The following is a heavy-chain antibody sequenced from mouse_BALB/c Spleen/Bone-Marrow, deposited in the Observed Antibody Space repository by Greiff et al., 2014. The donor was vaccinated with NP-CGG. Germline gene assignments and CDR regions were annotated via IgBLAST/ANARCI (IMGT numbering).Heavy chain of an antibody. CDR3: ARRGNWDGRAAMDY. CDR1: GFTFSSYG. D-gene: IGHD4-1*01. Sequence: EVKLMESGGDLVKPGGSLKLSCAASGFTFSSYGMSWVRQTPDKRLEWVATINSGGVNTYYIDSVKGRFTISRDNAKNTLYLQMSSQKSEDTAMYHCARRGNWDGRAAMDYWGQGTSVTVSS. V-gene: IGHV5-6*02. CDR2: INSGGVNT. J-gene: IGHJ4*01.